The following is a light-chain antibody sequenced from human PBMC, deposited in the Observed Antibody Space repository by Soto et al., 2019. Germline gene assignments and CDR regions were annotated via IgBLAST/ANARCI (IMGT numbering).Light chain of an antibody. CDR1: QSVLHSSNNKNY. Sequence: DIVMTQSPDFLAVPLGERATITCKSSQSVLHSSNNKNYLAWYQQEPGQPPKLLIYWASTRESGVPDRFSGSGSGTDFTLTISSLQAEDVAVYYCQQYYSTPPTFGQGTKVEIK. V-gene: IGKV4-1*01. CDR3: QQYYSTPPT. J-gene: IGKJ1*01. CDR2: WAS.